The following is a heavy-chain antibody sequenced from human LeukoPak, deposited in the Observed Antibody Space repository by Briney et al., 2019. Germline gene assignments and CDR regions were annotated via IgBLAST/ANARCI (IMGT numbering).Heavy chain of an antibody. CDR2: ISGSGGST. D-gene: IGHD4-17*01. Sequence: AGGSLRLSCAASGFTFSSYAMCWVRQAPGKGLEWVSAISGSGGSTYYADSVKGRFTISRDNSKNTLYLQMNSLRAEGTAVYYCAKDHHDYGDYVPYFDYWGQGTLVTVSS. J-gene: IGHJ4*02. CDR3: AKDHHDYGDYVPYFDY. CDR1: GFTFSSYA. V-gene: IGHV3-23*01.